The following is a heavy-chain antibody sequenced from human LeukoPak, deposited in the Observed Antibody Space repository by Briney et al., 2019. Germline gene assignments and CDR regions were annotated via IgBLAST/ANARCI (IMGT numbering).Heavy chain of an antibody. V-gene: IGHV4-34*01. CDR2: MSPSGSS. CDR1: GGSFSDYY. D-gene: IGHD3-22*01. CDR3: ARGRQDVNMILVVMAGVSYYLDV. Sequence: SETPSLTCAVYGGSFSDYYWTWIRQTPGKGLEGIGEMSPSGSSNYNPSLKSRVTISVDTSKNQFSLKLRSVTAADTAVYYCARGRQDVNMILVVMAGVSYYLDVWSKGTTVTVS. J-gene: IGHJ6*03.